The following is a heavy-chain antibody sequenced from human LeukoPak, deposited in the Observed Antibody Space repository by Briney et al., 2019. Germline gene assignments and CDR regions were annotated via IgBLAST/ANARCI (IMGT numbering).Heavy chain of an antibody. J-gene: IGHJ1*01. D-gene: IGHD3-22*01. CDR3: ARVPLRDSSGPGPEYFQY. CDR2: INSDGSST. CDR1: GFTFSSYW. V-gene: IGHV3-74*01. Sequence: PGGSLRLSCAASGFTFSSYWMHWVRQAPGKGLVWVSRINSDGSSTSYADSVKGRFTISRDNAKNTLYLQMSSLRAEDTAVYYCARVPLRDSSGPGPEYFQYWGQGTLVTVSS.